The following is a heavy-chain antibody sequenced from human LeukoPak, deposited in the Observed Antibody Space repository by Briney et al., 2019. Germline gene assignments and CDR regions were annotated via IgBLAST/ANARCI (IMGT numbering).Heavy chain of an antibody. CDR1: GGSISHYY. CDR2: IYHSGSI. Sequence: SETLSPTCTVSGGSISHYYRSWIRQPPGKGLEWIGYIYHSGSINYNPSPKSRVTISLDTSKNQFPLRLSSVTAADTAVYYCARRLGDGYTHFDYWGQGTLVTVSS. V-gene: IGHV4-59*08. CDR3: ARRLGDGYTHFDY. J-gene: IGHJ4*02. D-gene: IGHD5-24*01.